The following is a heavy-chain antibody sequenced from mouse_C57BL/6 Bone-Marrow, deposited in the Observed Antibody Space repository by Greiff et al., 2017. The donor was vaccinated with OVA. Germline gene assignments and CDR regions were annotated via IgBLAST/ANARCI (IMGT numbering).Heavy chain of an antibody. V-gene: IGHV14-2*01. CDR3: AWYYGRGAWFAY. D-gene: IGHD1-1*01. CDR2: IDPEDGET. CDR1: GFNIKDYY. Sequence: EVKLMESGAELVKPGASVKLSCTASGFNIKDYYMHWVKQRTEQGLEWIGRIDPEDGETKYAPKFQGKATITADTSSNTAYLQLSSLTSEDTAVYYCAWYYGRGAWFAYWGQGTLVTVSA. J-gene: IGHJ3*01.